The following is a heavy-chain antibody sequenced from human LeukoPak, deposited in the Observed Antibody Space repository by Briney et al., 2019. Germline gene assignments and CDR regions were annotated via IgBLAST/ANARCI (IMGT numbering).Heavy chain of an antibody. V-gene: IGHV4-34*01. CDR2: INHSGST. Sequence: SETLSLTCAVYGGSFSGYYWSWIRQPPGKGLEWIGEINHSGSTNYNPSLKSRVTISVDTSKNQFSLKLSSVTAADTAVYYCARALLGIVVVVAAGWFDPWGQGTLVTVSS. CDR1: GGSFSGYY. J-gene: IGHJ5*02. CDR3: ARALLGIVVVVAAGWFDP. D-gene: IGHD2-15*01.